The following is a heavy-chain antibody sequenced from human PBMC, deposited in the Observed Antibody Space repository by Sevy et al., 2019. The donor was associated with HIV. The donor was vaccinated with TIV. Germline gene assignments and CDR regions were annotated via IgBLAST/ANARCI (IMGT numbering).Heavy chain of an antibody. D-gene: IGHD5-12*01. J-gene: IGHJ4*02. CDR3: ARGKHVSGYYGSFDY. CDR1: GLTVSDNF. V-gene: IGHV3-53*01. Sequence: GGSLRLSCAASGLTVSDNFMSWVRQAPGKGLEWVSVIYIGGTTYYADSVKGRFTISRDNSKNTIYLQMNSLRAEDTAVYYCARGKHVSGYYGSFDYWGQGTLVTVSS. CDR2: IYIGGTT.